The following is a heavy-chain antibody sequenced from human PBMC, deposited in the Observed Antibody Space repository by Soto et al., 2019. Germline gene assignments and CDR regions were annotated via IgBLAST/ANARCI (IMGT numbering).Heavy chain of an antibody. Sequence: ASVKVSCKASGGTFSSYAISWVRQAPGQGLEWMGGIIPIFGTANYAQKFRGRVTITADKSTSTAYMELSSLRSEDTAVYYCARAQDDIVVVVAAPTYYYYGMDVWGQGTTVTVSS. CDR3: ARAQDDIVVVVAAPTYYYYGMDV. D-gene: IGHD2-15*01. CDR1: GGTFSSYA. J-gene: IGHJ6*02. CDR2: IIPIFGTA. V-gene: IGHV1-69*06.